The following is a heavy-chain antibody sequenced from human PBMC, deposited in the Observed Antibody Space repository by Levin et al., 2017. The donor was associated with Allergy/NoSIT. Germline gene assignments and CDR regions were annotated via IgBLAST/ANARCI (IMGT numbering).Heavy chain of an antibody. CDR3: ATTGDCSNTNCYRPFDY. Sequence: GGSLRLSCAASGFTFSSYAMHWVRQAPGKGLEWVAVISYDGSNNYYAGYVKGRFTISRDNSKNTLFLQMNSLRAEDTAVYYCATTGDCSNTNCYRPFDYWGQGTLVTVSS. CDR1: GFTFSSYA. J-gene: IGHJ4*02. V-gene: IGHV3-30-3*01. CDR2: ISYDGSNN. D-gene: IGHD2-2*01.